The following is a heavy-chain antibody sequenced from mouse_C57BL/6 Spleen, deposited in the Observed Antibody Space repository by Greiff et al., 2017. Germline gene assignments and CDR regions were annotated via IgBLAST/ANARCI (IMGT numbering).Heavy chain of an antibody. CDR1: GYAFSSYW. Sequence: QVQLKESGAELVKPGASVKISCKASGYAFSSYWMNWVKQRPGKGLEWIGQIYPGDGDTNYNGKFKGKATLTADKSSSTAYMQLSSLTSEDSAVYFCAIGSPFAYWGQGTLVTVSA. J-gene: IGHJ3*01. D-gene: IGHD1-1*01. CDR3: AIGSPFAY. CDR2: IYPGDGDT. V-gene: IGHV1-80*01.